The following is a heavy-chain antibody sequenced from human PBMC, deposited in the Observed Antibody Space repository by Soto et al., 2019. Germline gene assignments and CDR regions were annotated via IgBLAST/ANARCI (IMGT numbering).Heavy chain of an antibody. V-gene: IGHV3-30*18. D-gene: IGHD7-27*01. CDR3: AKLYPAGTKTYLGGFDC. CDR2: ISYDGSNK. Sequence: GVSLRLSCAASGFTFSSYGMHWVRQAPGKGLEWVALISYDGSNKYYADSVKGRFTISRDNSKNTVYLQINSLRVEDTAVYYCAKLYPAGTKTYLGGFDCWGQGTLVTVSS. J-gene: IGHJ4*02. CDR1: GFTFSSYG.